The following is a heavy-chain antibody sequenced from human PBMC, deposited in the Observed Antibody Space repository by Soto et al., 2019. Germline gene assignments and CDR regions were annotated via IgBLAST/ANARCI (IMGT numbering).Heavy chain of an antibody. CDR3: ATSYDSGFDP. Sequence: QLQLMQSGGEAQNPGASVKVSCEASGYGFSTYAISWLRQAPGQGLEWMGLITPNNGYTNYAQKFQGRLILTTDIPSSTAYMELTSLRYDDTSMYYCATSYDSGFDPWGQGTLVSVS. V-gene: IGHV1-18*01. CDR1: GYGFSTYA. CDR2: ITPNNGYT. D-gene: IGHD3-3*01. J-gene: IGHJ5*02.